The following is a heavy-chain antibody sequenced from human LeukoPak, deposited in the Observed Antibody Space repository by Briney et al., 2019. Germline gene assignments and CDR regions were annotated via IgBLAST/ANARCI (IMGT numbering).Heavy chain of an antibody. CDR3: ARTYYDFWSGYYRTREHWYFDL. V-gene: IGHV3-66*01. Sequence: GGSLRLSCAASGFTVSSNYMSWVRQAPGKGLEWVSVIYSGGSTYYADSVKGRFTISRDNSKNTLYLQMNSLRAEDTAVYYCARTYYDFWSGYYRTREHWYFDLWGRGTLVTVSS. CDR2: IYSGGST. CDR1: GFTVSSNY. D-gene: IGHD3-3*01. J-gene: IGHJ2*01.